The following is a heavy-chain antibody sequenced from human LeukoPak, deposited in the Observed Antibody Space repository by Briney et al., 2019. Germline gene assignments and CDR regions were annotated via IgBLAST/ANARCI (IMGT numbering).Heavy chain of an antibody. J-gene: IGHJ4*02. CDR1: GYSFTSYW. CDR2: IYPGDSDT. Sequence: GESLKISCKGSGYSFTSYWIGWVRQMPGKGLEWMGIIYPGDSDTRYSPSFQGQVTISADKSISTAYLQWSSLKASDTAMYYCARHSRRGNYNDPFDYWGQGTLVTVSS. CDR3: ARHSRRGNYNDPFDY. D-gene: IGHD1-26*01. V-gene: IGHV5-51*01.